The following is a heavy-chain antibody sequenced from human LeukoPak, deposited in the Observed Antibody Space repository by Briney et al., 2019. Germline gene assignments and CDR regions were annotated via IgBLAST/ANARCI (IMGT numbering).Heavy chain of an antibody. CDR3: AKGLGRLDIVVVPAAPPFDY. D-gene: IGHD2-2*01. V-gene: IGHV3-30*02. CDR1: GFTFSSYG. J-gene: IGHJ4*02. Sequence: GGSLRLSCAASGFTFSSYGMHWVRQAPGKGLEWVAFIRYDGSNKYYADSVKGRFTISRDNSKNTLYLQMNSLRAEDTAVYYCAKGLGRLDIVVVPAAPPFDYWGQGTLVTVSS. CDR2: IRYDGSNK.